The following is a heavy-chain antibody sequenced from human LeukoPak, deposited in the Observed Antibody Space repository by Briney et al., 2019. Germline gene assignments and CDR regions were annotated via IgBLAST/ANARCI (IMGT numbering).Heavy chain of an antibody. Sequence: SETLSLTCAVSGGSISSSNWWSWVRQPPGKGLEWIGEIYHSGSTNYNPSLKSRVTISVDKSKNQFSLKLSSVTAADTAVYYCAREVSSGWYAGHYFDYWGQGTLVTVSS. V-gene: IGHV4-4*02. CDR2: IYHSGST. J-gene: IGHJ4*02. CDR3: AREVSSGWYAGHYFDY. CDR1: GGSISSSNW. D-gene: IGHD6-19*01.